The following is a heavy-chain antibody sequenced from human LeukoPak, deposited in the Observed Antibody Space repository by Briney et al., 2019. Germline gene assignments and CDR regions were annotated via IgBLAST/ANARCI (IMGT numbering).Heavy chain of an antibody. CDR3: AKGPGYSYGYEMDV. Sequence: GGSLRLSCAASGFTFSSYAMSWVRQAPGRGLEWVSAISGSGGSTYYADSVKGRFTISRDNSKNTLYLQMNSLRAKDTGVYYCAKGPGYSYGYEMDVWGPGTTVTVSS. CDR2: ISGSGGST. D-gene: IGHD5-18*01. J-gene: IGHJ6*02. V-gene: IGHV3-23*01. CDR1: GFTFSSYA.